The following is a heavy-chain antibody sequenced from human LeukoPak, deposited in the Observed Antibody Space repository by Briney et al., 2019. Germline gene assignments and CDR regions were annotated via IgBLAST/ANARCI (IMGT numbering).Heavy chain of an antibody. CDR2: ISGNGGTT. Sequence: GGSLRLSCAASGFTFSTYAMFWVRQAPGKGLEYVSAISGNGGTTSYANSVKGRFTISRDNAKNTLFLHMDSLRVEDTAVYYCARDASPGYFDLWGRGTLVTVSS. J-gene: IGHJ2*01. CDR1: GFTFSTYA. V-gene: IGHV3-64*01. CDR3: ARDASPGYFDL.